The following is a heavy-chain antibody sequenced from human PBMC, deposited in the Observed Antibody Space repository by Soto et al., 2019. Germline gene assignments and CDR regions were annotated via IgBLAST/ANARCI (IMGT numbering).Heavy chain of an antibody. CDR1: GFTFSSYS. CDR2: ISSSSTTI. D-gene: IGHD2-8*01. Sequence: GGSLRLSCAGSGFTFSSYSMNWVRQAPGKGLEWLSYISSSSTTIYYADSLQGRFTISRDNAMNSLYLQMSGLRDEDTAVYYCASSNGPKFFDNWGQGTLVTVS. V-gene: IGHV3-48*02. CDR3: ASSNGPKFFDN. J-gene: IGHJ4*02.